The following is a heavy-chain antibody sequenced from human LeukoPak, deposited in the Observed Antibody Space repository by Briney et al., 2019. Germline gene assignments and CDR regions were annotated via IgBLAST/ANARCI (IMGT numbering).Heavy chain of an antibody. J-gene: IGHJ4*02. D-gene: IGHD3-22*01. CDR2: ISYGGNNE. V-gene: IGHV3-30*03. Sequence: GRSLRLSCAASGFTFDTYGMHWVRQAPGKGLEWVAVISYGGNNENYVDSVKGRFTISRDNSKNTLYLHMNSLRAEDTAVYYCATRSIYYYYFDYWGQGTLVTVSS. CDR3: ATRSIYYYYFDY. CDR1: GFTFDTYG.